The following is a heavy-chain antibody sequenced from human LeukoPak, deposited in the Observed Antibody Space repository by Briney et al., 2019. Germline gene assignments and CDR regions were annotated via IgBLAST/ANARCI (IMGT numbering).Heavy chain of an antibody. CDR2: IGSSSSYI. Sequence: GGSLRLSCAASGFTFSSYSMNWVRQAPGKGLEWVSSIGSSSSYIYYADSVKGRFTISRDNAKNSLYLQMNSLRAEDTAVYYCARVRAFDIWGQGTMVTVSS. CDR1: GFTFSSYS. CDR3: ARVRAFDI. J-gene: IGHJ3*02. V-gene: IGHV3-21*01.